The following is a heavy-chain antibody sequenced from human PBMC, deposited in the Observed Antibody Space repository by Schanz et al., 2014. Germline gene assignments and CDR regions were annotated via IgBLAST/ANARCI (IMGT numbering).Heavy chain of an antibody. CDR3: ARSRGFDSIFDF. D-gene: IGHD5-12*01. J-gene: IGHJ4*02. CDR1: GFTFSSYG. V-gene: IGHV3-30*03. Sequence: VQLVESGGSLVQPGGSLRLSCAASGFTFSSYGMHWVRQAPGKGLEWVAVISYDGNNEDYADSVKGRFTISRDNAKNSLYLQMNSLRAEDTAVYYCARSRGFDSIFDFWGRGTLVTVSS. CDR2: ISYDGNNE.